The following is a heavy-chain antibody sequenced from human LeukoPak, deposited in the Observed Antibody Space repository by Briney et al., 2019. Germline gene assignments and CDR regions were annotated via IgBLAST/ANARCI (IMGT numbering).Heavy chain of an antibody. Sequence: SETLSLTCTVSGGSISSHYWSWIRQPPGKGLEWIGYMQYSGSTNYNPSLKSRVTISGDTSKNQFSLRLSSVTAADTAVYFCATLLSSSYYFDYWGQGTLVTVSS. D-gene: IGHD3-10*02. V-gene: IGHV4-59*08. CDR3: ATLLSSSYYFDY. CDR2: MQYSGST. J-gene: IGHJ4*02. CDR1: GGSISSHY.